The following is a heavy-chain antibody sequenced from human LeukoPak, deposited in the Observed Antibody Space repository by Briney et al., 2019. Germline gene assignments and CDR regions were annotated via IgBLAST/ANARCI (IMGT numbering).Heavy chain of an antibody. CDR1: GFTFSSYW. CDR2: INSDGSST. Sequence: PGGSLRLSCAASGFTFSSYWMHWVRQAPGKGLVWVSRINSDGSSTSYADSVKGRLTISRDNAKNTLYLQMNSLRAEDTAVYYCARGAVYYYYGSGPYYYMDVWGKGTTVTVSS. V-gene: IGHV3-74*01. CDR3: ARGAVYYYYGSGPYYYMDV. D-gene: IGHD3-10*01. J-gene: IGHJ6*03.